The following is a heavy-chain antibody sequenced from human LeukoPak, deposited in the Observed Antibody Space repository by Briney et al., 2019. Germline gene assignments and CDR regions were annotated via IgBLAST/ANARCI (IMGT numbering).Heavy chain of an antibody. V-gene: IGHV4-59*01. J-gene: IGHJ3*02. D-gene: IGHD5-12*01. CDR1: GGSISSYY. CDR3: ARGRDSGYSGYDAFDI. CDR2: IYYSGST. Sequence: SETLSLTCTVSGGSISSYYWSWIRQPPGKGLEWIGYIYYSGSTNYNPSLKSRVTISVDTSKNQFSLKLSSVTAADTAVYYCARGRDSGYSGYDAFDIWGQGTMVTVSS.